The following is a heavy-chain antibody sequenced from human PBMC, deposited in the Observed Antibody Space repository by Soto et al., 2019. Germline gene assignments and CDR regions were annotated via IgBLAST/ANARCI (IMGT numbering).Heavy chain of an antibody. CDR1: GYTFTSYA. Sequence: GASVKVSCKASGYTFTSYAMHWVRQAPGQRLEWTGWINAGNGNTKYSQKFQGRVTITRDTSASTAYMELSSLRSEDTAVYYCASRDPALRFLEWNSYYYYYMDVWGKGTTVTVSS. V-gene: IGHV1-3*01. J-gene: IGHJ6*03. CDR3: ASRDPALRFLEWNSYYYYYMDV. D-gene: IGHD3-3*01. CDR2: INAGNGNT.